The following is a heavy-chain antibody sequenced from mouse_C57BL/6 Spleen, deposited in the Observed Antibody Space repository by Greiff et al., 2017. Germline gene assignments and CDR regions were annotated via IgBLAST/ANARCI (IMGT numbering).Heavy chain of an antibody. Sequence: VQLQQSGAELVKPGASVKLSCKASGYTFTSYWMHWVKQRPGQGLEWIGMIHPNSGSTNYNEKFKSKATLTVDKSSSTAYMQLSSLTSEDSAVYYCASYDGHTGWFAYWGQGTLVTVSA. CDR3: ASYDGHTGWFAY. CDR1: GYTFTSYW. J-gene: IGHJ3*01. CDR2: IHPNSGST. V-gene: IGHV1-64*01. D-gene: IGHD2-3*01.